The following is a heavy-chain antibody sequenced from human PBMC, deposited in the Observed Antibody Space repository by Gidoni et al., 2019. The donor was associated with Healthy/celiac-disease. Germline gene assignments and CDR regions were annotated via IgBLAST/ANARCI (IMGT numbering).Heavy chain of an antibody. CDR3: AHGAVGGSGYNYFDP. J-gene: IGHJ5*02. V-gene: IGHV2-5*02. Sequence: QITLKESGPTLVKPTQTLTLTCTFSGFSLSTSGVGVGWIRQPPGKALEWLALIYWDDNKRYSPSLKSRLTITKDTSKNQVVLTLTNMDPVDTATYYCAHGAVGGSGYNYFDPWGQVTLVTVSS. CDR2: IYWDDNK. D-gene: IGHD3-10*01. CDR1: GFSLSTSGVG.